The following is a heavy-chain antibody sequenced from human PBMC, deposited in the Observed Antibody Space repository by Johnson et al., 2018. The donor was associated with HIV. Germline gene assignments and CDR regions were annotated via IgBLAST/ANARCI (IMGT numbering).Heavy chain of an antibody. V-gene: IGHV3-66*02. CDR2: IYSGGRS. CDR3: TREDGIGQGLDI. CDR1: GFTVRSNY. J-gene: IGHJ3*02. Sequence: VQLVESGGGLVQPGGSLRLSCAASGFTVRSNYMSWVRQAPGKGLEWVSVIYSGGRSYYADSVKGRLTISRDNSNNTLYLQMDRLRSEDTALYYCTREDGIGQGLDIWGQGTRVTVSS. D-gene: IGHD3-16*01.